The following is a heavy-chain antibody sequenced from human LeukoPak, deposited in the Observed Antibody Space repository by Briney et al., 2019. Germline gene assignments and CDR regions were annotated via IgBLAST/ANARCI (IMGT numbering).Heavy chain of an antibody. D-gene: IGHD2-15*01. CDR1: GYTFTSYD. CDR2: MNPNSGNT. V-gene: IGHV1-8*01. CDR3: ARGYCSGGSCYENEAFDI. Sequence: GASVKVSCKASGYTFTSYDINWVRQATGQGLEWMGWMNPNSGNTGYAQKFQGRVTMTRNTSISTAYMELSSLRSEDTAVYYCARGYCSGGSCYENEAFDIWGQGTMVTVSS. J-gene: IGHJ3*02.